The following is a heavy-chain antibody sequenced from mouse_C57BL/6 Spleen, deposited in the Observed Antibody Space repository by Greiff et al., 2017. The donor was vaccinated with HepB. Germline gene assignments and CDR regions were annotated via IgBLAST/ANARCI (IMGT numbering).Heavy chain of an antibody. CDR2: IHPNSGST. Sequence: VKLQESGAELVKPGASVKLSCKASGYTFTSYWMHWVKQRPGQGLEWIGMIHPNSGSTNYNEKFKSKATLTVDKSSSTAYMQLSSLTSEDSAVYYCARLRSDWYFDVWGTGTTVTVSS. J-gene: IGHJ1*03. CDR3: ARLRSDWYFDV. V-gene: IGHV1-64*01. CDR1: GYTFTSYW.